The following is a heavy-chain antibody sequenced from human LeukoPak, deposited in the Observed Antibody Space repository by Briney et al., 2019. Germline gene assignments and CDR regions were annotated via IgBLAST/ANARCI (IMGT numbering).Heavy chain of an antibody. J-gene: IGHJ4*02. Sequence: ASVKVSCKASGGTFSSYAISWVRQAPGQGLEWTGRIIPILGIANYAQKFQGRVTITADKSTSTASMELSSLRSEDTAVYYCARRRGSSSGYYFDYWGQGTLVTVSS. V-gene: IGHV1-69*04. D-gene: IGHD6-6*01. CDR1: GGTFSSYA. CDR3: ARRRGSSSGYYFDY. CDR2: IIPILGIA.